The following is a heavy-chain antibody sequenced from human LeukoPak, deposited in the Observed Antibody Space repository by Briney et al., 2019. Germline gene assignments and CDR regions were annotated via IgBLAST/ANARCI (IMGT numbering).Heavy chain of an antibody. CDR1: GGSFSDYY. Sequence: SETLSLTCAVYGGSFSDYYWSWIRQPPGKGLEWIGEINHSGSTNYNPSLKSRVTISVDTSKNQFSLKLSSVTAADTAVYYCARAVDTAMVGGAFDIWGQGTMVTVSS. J-gene: IGHJ3*02. V-gene: IGHV4-34*01. D-gene: IGHD5-18*01. CDR2: INHSGST. CDR3: ARAVDTAMVGGAFDI.